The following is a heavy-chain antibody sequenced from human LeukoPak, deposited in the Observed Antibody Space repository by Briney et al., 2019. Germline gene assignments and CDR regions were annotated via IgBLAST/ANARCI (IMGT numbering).Heavy chain of an antibody. CDR1: GGSFSGYY. D-gene: IGHD7-27*01. CDR2: INHSGST. J-gene: IGHJ4*02. CDR3: ARRGANWALR. V-gene: IGHV4-34*01. Sequence: SETLSLTCAVYGGSFSGYYWSWIRQPPGKGLEWIGEINHSGSTNYNPSLKSRVTISVDTSKNQFSLKLSSVTAADAAVYYCARRGANWALRWGQGTLVTVSS.